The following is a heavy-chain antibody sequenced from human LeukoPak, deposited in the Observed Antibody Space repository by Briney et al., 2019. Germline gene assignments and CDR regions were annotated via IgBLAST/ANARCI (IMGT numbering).Heavy chain of an antibody. V-gene: IGHV3-23*01. CDR3: ARDGMPGPYYYGMDV. D-gene: IGHD1-26*01. Sequence: GGSLRLSCAASGFTFSSYATSWVRQAPGKGLEWVSAISGSGGSTYYADSVKGRFTISRDNSKNTLYLQMNSLRAEDTAVYYCARDGMPGPYYYGMDVWGKGTTVTVSS. CDR2: ISGSGGST. J-gene: IGHJ6*04. CDR1: GFTFSSYA.